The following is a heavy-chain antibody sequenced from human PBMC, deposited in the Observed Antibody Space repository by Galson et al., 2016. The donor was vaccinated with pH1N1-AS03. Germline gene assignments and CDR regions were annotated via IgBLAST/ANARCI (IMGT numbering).Heavy chain of an antibody. J-gene: IGHJ4*02. CDR1: GFPFSGYS. D-gene: IGHD6-19*01. CDR2: ISTSSSSI. Sequence: SLRLSCAASGFPFSGYSMNWVRQAPGKGLEWVSFISTSSSSIYYADSVKGRFTISRDNAQNLLYLQMNSLRDEDTAVYYCASDWPPQGISVAGSFDFWGQGTLVTVSS. V-gene: IGHV3-21*01. CDR3: ASDWPPQGISVAGSFDF.